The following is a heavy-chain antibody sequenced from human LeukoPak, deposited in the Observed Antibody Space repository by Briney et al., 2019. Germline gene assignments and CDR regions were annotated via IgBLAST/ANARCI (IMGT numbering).Heavy chain of an antibody. J-gene: IGHJ5*02. CDR2: IYYSGST. V-gene: IGHV4-59*08. CDR3: ARLTGLRRIAVAGPNWFDP. CDR1: GGSISSYY. D-gene: IGHD6-19*01. Sequence: PSETLSLTCTVSGGSISSYYWSWVRQPPGKGLEWIGYIYYSGSTNYNPSLKSRVTISIDTSKNQFSLKLSSVTAADTAVYYCARLTGLRRIAVAGPNWFDPWGQGTLVTVSS.